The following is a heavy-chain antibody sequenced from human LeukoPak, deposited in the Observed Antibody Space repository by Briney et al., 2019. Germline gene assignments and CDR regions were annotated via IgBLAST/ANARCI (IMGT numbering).Heavy chain of an antibody. J-gene: IGHJ4*02. D-gene: IGHD3-22*01. CDR3: ARTYYYDSSGYYSRGFDY. CDR2: ISYDGSNK. V-gene: IGHV3-30*01. Sequence: GGSLRLSRAASGFTFSSYAMHWVRQAPGKGLEWVAVISYDGSNKYYADYVKGRFTISRDNSKNTLYLQMNSLRAEDTAVYYCARTYYYDSSGYYSRGFDYWGQGTLVTVSS. CDR1: GFTFSSYA.